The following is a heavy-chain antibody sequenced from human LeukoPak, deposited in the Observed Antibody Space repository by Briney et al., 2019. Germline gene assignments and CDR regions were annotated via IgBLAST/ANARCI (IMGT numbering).Heavy chain of an antibody. V-gene: IGHV3-49*04. Sequence: GGSLRLSCTASGFTFGDYAMSWVRQAPGKGLEWVGFIRSKAYGGTTEYAASVKGRFTISRDDSKSIAYLQMNSLQTEDTAVYYCTRDEEWELPAYFDYWGQGTLVTVSS. CDR1: GFTFGDYA. J-gene: IGHJ4*02. CDR2: IRSKAYGGTT. CDR3: TRDEEWELPAYFDY. D-gene: IGHD1-26*01.